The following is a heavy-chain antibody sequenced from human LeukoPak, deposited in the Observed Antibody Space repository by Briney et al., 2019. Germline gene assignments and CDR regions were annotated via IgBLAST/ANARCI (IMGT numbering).Heavy chain of an antibody. V-gene: IGHV1-2*02. CDR2: INPNSGGT. CDR3: AREFTYYDILTGYDSMYYFDY. CDR1: GYTFTGYY. D-gene: IGHD3-9*01. J-gene: IGHJ4*02. Sequence: ASVKVSCKASGYTFTGYYIHWVRQAPGQGLEWMGWINPNSGGTNYPQKFQGRVTMTRDTSISTAYMELSRLRSGDTAVYYCAREFTYYDILTGYDSMYYFDYWGQGTLVTVSS.